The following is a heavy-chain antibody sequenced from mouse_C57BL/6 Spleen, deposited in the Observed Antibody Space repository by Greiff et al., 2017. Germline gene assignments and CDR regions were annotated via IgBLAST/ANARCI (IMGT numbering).Heavy chain of an antibody. J-gene: IGHJ3*01. V-gene: IGHV1-50*01. Sequence: QVQLKQPGAELVKPGASVKLSCKASGYTFTSYWMQWVKQRPGQGLEWIGEIDPSDSYTNYNQKFKGKATLTVDTSSSTAYMQLSSLTSEDSAVYYCARGGYGLAWFAYWGQGTLVTVSA. CDR1: GYTFTSYW. D-gene: IGHD1-1*02. CDR3: ARGGYGLAWFAY. CDR2: IDPSDSYT.